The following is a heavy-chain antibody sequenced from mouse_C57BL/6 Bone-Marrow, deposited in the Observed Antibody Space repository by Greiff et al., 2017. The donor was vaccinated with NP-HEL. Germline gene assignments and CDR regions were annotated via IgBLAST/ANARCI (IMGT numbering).Heavy chain of an antibody. J-gene: IGHJ3*01. CDR2: IHPSDSDT. D-gene: IGHD2-5*01. V-gene: IGHV1-74*01. CDR1: GYTFTSYW. Sequence: QVQLQQPGAELVKPGASVKVSCKASGYTFTSYWMHWVKQRPGPGLEWIGRIHPSDSDTNYNQKFTGKATLTVDKSSSTAYMQLSSLTSEDSAVYYCEIWKGLYYRNYLFAYWGQGTLVTVSA. CDR3: EIWKGLYYRNYLFAY.